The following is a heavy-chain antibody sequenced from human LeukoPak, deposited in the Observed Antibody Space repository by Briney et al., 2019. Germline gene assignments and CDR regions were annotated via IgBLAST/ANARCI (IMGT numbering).Heavy chain of an antibody. D-gene: IGHD6-19*01. CDR1: GGSISSGGYY. CDR2: IYYSGST. Sequence: ASETLSLTCTVSGGSISSGGYYWSWIRQHPGKGLEWIGYIYYSGSTYYNPSLKSRVTISVDTSKNQFSLKLSSVTAADTAVYYCAHSSGWYYFDYWGQGTLVTVSS. J-gene: IGHJ4*02. V-gene: IGHV4-31*03. CDR3: AHSSGWYYFDY.